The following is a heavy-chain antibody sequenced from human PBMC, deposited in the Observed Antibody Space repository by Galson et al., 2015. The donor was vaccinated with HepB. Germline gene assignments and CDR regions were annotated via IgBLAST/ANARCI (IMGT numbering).Heavy chain of an antibody. Sequence: SLRLSCAASGFTFSTYGMHWVRQSPGKGLEWVAFISYVGTIKYYGDSGKGRYTISRDNSKDTLYLQMNTVGVEDTAVYYCARESAGNRFDLWGQGTLVTVSS. D-gene: IGHD6-19*01. CDR2: ISYVGTIK. J-gene: IGHJ4*02. V-gene: IGHV3-33*08. CDR1: GFTFSTYG. CDR3: ARESAGNRFDL.